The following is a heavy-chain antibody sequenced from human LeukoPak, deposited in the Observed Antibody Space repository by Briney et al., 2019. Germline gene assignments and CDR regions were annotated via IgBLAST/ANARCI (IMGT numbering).Heavy chain of an antibody. CDR3: AKDRRQQLVYYFDY. CDR1: GFTFSDYY. V-gene: IGHV3-11*01. CDR2: ISSSGSTI. Sequence: GGSLRLSCAASGFTFSDYYMSWIRQAPGKGLEWVSYISSSGSTIYYADSVKGRFTISRDNAKNSLYLQMNSLRAEDTAVYYCAKDRRQQLVYYFDYWGQGTLVTVSS. J-gene: IGHJ4*02. D-gene: IGHD6-13*01.